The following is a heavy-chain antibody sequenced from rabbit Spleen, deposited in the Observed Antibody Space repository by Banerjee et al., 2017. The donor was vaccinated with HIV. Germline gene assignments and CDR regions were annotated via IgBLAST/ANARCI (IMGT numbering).Heavy chain of an antibody. CDR3: ARWGDDYSYAMDL. D-gene: IGHD2-1*01. CDR1: GFDFSSSYY. V-gene: IGHV1S45*01. Sequence: QEQLVESGGGLVQPEGSLTLTCTASGFDFSSSYYMCWVRQAPGKGLEWIGCINSSSGSTWYASWVNGRFTISKTSSTTVTLQMTSLTAADTATYFCARWGDDYSYAMDLWGPGTLVTVS. J-gene: IGHJ6*01. CDR2: INSSSGST.